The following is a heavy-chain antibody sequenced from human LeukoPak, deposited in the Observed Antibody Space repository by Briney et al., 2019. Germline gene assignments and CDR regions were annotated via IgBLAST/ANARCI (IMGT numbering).Heavy chain of an antibody. CDR3: AKDQWIEQMLGSHCDY. J-gene: IGHJ4*02. D-gene: IGHD5-12*01. V-gene: IGHV3-33*06. CDR1: GFTFTNHG. Sequence: GGSLRLSCAASGFTFTNHGFHWVRQAPGKGLEWVALIWYDGSKKVYVDSVKGRFTISRDDLKNTLYLQMNSLRDEDTAVYYCAKDQWIEQMLGSHCDYWGQGTLVTVSS. CDR2: IWYDGSKK.